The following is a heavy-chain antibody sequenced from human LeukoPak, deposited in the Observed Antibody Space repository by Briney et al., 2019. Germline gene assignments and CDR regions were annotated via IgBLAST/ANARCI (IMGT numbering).Heavy chain of an antibody. J-gene: IGHJ5*02. CDR1: GFTFSSYW. D-gene: IGHD1-26*01. V-gene: IGHV3-74*01. CDR3: ARDASGGYDH. Sequence: PGGSLRLSCAASGFTFSSYWMHWVRQAPGKGLVWVSRISSDGSRISYADSVKGRFTISRDNARNPLYLQMNSLRAEDTALYYCARDASGGYDHWGQGTLVNVSS. CDR2: ISSDGSRI.